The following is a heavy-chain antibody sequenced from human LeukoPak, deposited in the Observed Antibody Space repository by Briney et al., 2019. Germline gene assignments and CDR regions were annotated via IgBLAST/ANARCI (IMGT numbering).Heavy chain of an antibody. CDR3: ARGYSGYDPFDY. J-gene: IGHJ4*02. V-gene: IGHV3-53*01. D-gene: IGHD5-12*01. Sequence: GGSLRLSCAASGFTFSSYHMSWVRQAPGKGPEWVSVIHIDGTTDYADAVQGRFTVSRHNSRNTLYLQMDSLRADDTAVYFCARGYSGYDPFDYWGQGTLVTVSS. CDR2: IHIDGTT. CDR1: GFTFSSYH.